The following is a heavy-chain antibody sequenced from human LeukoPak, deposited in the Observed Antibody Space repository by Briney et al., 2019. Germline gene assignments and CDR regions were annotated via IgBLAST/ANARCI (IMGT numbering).Heavy chain of an antibody. CDR2: ISGSGYYS. V-gene: IGHV3-23*01. J-gene: IGHJ4*02. CDR1: EFTFDNYA. CDR3: ARDPHGSGPD. D-gene: IGHD3-10*01. Sequence: PGGSLRLSCAASEFTFDNYAMSWDRQAPGKGLEWVSVISGSGYYSYYADSVKGRFTISRDNSKNTLYLQMNSLRAEDTAVYYCARDPHGSGPDWGQGTLVTVSS.